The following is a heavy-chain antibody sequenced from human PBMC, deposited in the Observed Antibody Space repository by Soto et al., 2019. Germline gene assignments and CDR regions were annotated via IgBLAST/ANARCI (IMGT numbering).Heavy chain of an antibody. CDR1: GGSFSGYY. D-gene: IGHD6-6*01. J-gene: IGHJ6*02. CDR3: ARGTYIGARPDESYGMEV. CDR2: IDDSGST. V-gene: IGHV4-34*01. Sequence: QVQLQQWGAGLLKPSGTLSLTCGVSGGSFSGYYWSWIRQPPGKGLEWIGEIDDSGSTNSNPSLKSRVTISVDTSKNQFSLKMTSVTAADTSVYYCARGTYIGARPDESYGMEVWGQVTTVTVSS.